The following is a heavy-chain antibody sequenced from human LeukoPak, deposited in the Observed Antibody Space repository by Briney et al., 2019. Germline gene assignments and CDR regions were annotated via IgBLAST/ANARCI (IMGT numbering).Heavy chain of an antibody. Sequence: AQSLTPSCAPSAPTFTIYTTNWVRHAPEKGLGWDSYISTSISTIYYTDSVKGRLTPPRDHAKNSLYLQMNRLRATNPGVYYRARRPSLDYGDYEPKSSNWGQGTLVTVSS. J-gene: IGHJ4*02. CDR3: ARRPSLDYGDYEPKSSN. CDR2: ISTSISTI. D-gene: IGHD4-17*01. V-gene: IGHV3-48*01. CDR1: APTFTIYT.